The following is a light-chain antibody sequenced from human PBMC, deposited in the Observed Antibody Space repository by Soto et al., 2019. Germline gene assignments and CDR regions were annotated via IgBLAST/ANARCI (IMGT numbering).Light chain of an antibody. CDR2: WAS. CDR1: QSLLYSSNNKNY. V-gene: IGKV4-1*01. CDR3: QQYYYTPYS. Sequence: DIVMTQSPDSLPVSLGERATINCKSSQSLLYSSNNKNYLAWYHQKPGQPPKLLIFWASTRESGVPDRFCGSGSGTDFTLTISRLQAEDVAGYYCQQYYYTPYSFGQGTKLEIK. J-gene: IGKJ2*03.